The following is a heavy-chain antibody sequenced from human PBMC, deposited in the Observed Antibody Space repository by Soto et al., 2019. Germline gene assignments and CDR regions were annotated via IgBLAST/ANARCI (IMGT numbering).Heavy chain of an antibody. CDR2: IIPIFGTA. CDR1: GGTFSSYA. D-gene: IGHD6-13*01. Sequence: ASVKVSCKASGGTFSSYAISWVRQAPGQGLEWMGGIIPIFGTANYAQKFQGRVTITADESTSTAYMELSSLRSEDTAVYYCARGLFEYRGSWYSDDWGQGTLVTASS. V-gene: IGHV1-69*13. CDR3: ARGLFEYRGSWYSDD. J-gene: IGHJ4*02.